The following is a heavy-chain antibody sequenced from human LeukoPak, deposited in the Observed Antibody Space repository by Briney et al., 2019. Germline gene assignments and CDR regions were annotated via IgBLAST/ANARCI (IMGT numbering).Heavy chain of an antibody. J-gene: IGHJ4*02. CDR1: GGSISSSSYY. D-gene: IGHD3-9*01. V-gene: IGHV4-39*01. CDR2: IYYSGST. CDR3: ARLPYDILTGYYGTFDY. Sequence: PSETLSLTCTVSGGSISSSSYYWGWIRQPPGKGLEGLGSIYYSGSTYYNPSLKSRVTISVDTSKNQFSLKLSSVTAADTAVYYCARLPYDILTGYYGTFDYWGQGTLVTVSS.